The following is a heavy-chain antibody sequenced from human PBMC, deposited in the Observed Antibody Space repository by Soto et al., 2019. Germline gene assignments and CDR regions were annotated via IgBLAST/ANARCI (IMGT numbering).Heavy chain of an antibody. D-gene: IGHD6-19*01. Sequence: QLQLQESGSGLVKPSQTLSLTCAVSGGSISSGGSSWSWIRQPPGKGLEWIGYIYHSGSTYYNPSLKSRVTLSVDRSKNQFSLKLSSVTAADTAVYYWARAGDSSGPVALGYWGQGTLVTVSS. V-gene: IGHV4-30-2*01. CDR2: IYHSGST. CDR1: GGSISSGGSS. CDR3: ARAGDSSGPVALGY. J-gene: IGHJ4*02.